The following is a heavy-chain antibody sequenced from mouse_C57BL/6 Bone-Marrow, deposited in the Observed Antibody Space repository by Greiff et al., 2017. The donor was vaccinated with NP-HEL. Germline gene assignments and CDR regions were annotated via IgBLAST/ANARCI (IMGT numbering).Heavy chain of an antibody. D-gene: IGHD2-2*01. CDR2: IYPGDGDT. Sequence: VQLQESGPELVKPGASVKISCKASGYAFSSSWMNWVKQRPGKGLEWIGRIYPGDGDTNYNGKFKGKATLTADKSSSTAYMQLSSLTSEDSAVYFCARGYPGDYWGQGTTLTVSS. CDR3: ARGYPGDY. CDR1: GYAFSSSW. V-gene: IGHV1-82*01. J-gene: IGHJ2*01.